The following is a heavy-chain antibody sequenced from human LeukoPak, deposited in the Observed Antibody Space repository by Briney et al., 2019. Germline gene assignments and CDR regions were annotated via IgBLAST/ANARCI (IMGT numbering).Heavy chain of an antibody. D-gene: IGHD1-26*01. V-gene: IGHV3-23*01. CDR1: GFTFSSYA. CDR2: ISGSGGST. CDR3: AKRSSPSGSYFLFYFDY. J-gene: IGHJ4*02. Sequence: PGGSLRLSCAASGFTFSSYAMSWVRQAPGKGLEWVSAISGSGGSTYYADSVKGRFTISRDNSKNTLYLQMNSLRAEDTAVYYCAKRSSPSGSYFLFYFDYWGQGTLVTVSS.